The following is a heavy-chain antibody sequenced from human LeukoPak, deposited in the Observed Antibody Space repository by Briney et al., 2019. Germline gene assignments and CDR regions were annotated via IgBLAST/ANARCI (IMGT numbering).Heavy chain of an antibody. CDR1: EFTFSSYW. CDR2: IRQDGSER. CDR3: ARGANYGDYYPLYYFDS. D-gene: IGHD4-17*01. J-gene: IGHJ4*02. Sequence: GSLRLSCTASEFTFSSYWMSWVRQAPGKGLEWVANIRQDGSERYYLDSVKGRFTISRDNAKKSLYLQMNTLTGEDTAVYYCARGANYGDYYPLYYFDSWGQGTLVTVSS. V-gene: IGHV3-7*01.